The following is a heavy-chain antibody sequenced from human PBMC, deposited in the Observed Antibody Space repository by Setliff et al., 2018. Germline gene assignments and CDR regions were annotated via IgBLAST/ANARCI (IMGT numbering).Heavy chain of an antibody. CDR1: GFTFNMYG. CDR3: ATWNGRSSDY. CDR2: TRLDGNSK. D-gene: IGHD1-26*01. J-gene: IGHJ4*02. V-gene: IGHV3-30*02. Sequence: GGSLRLSCAASGFTFNMYGMHWVRQAPGKGLEWVAFTRLDGNSKYYADSVKGRFTISRDNSKNTLYLQMGSLRADDMAVYYCATWNGRSSDYWGQGTLVTVSS.